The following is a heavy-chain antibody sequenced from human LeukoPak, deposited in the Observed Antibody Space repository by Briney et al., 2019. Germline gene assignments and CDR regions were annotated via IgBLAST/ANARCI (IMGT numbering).Heavy chain of an antibody. CDR1: GFTFSSYE. J-gene: IGHJ4*02. V-gene: IGHV3-48*03. CDR2: ISSSGSTI. D-gene: IGHD6-19*01. Sequence: GGSLRHSCAASGFTFSSYEMNWVRQAPGKGLEWVSYISSSGSTIYYADSVKGRFTISRDNAKNSLYLQMNSLRAEDTAVYYCAREAVAGYFDYWGQGTLVTVSS. CDR3: AREAVAGYFDY.